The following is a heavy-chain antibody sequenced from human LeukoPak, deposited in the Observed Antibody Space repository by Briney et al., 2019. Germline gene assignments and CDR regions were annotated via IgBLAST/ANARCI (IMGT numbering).Heavy chain of an antibody. CDR2: IRYDGSNK. CDR3: AKDSTYYYDSSGLSPLDY. CDR1: GFTFSPYS. D-gene: IGHD3-22*01. V-gene: IGHV3-30*02. J-gene: IGHJ4*02. Sequence: GGSLRLSCVVSGFTFSPYSMNWVRQAPGKGLEWVAFIRYDGSNKYYADSVKGRFTISRDNSKNTLYLQMNSLRAEDTAVYYCAKDSTYYYDSSGLSPLDYWGQGTLVTVSS.